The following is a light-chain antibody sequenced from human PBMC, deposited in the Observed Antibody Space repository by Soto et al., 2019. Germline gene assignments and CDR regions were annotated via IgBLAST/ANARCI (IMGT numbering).Light chain of an antibody. CDR3: QQSYSATWT. Sequence: DIQMTQSPSSLSASLVYRFTITCLASQGISTYLNWYLQKPGKAPKLLIYAASSLQSGVPSRFSGSGSETDFTLTISSLQPEDFATYSCQQSYSATWTFGQGTKVDI. V-gene: IGKV1-39*01. J-gene: IGKJ1*01. CDR2: AAS. CDR1: QGISTY.